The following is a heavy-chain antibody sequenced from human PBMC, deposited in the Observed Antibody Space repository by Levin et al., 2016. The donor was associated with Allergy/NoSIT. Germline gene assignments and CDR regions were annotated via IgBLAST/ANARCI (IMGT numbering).Heavy chain of an antibody. CDR3: ARSSRIEPMGMDV. Sequence: WIRQPPGKGLEWVSSISSSSTYIYYADSVKGRFTISRDNAKNSVYLQMNSLRAEDTAVYYCARSSRIEPMGMDVWGQGTTVTVSS. CDR2: ISSSSTYI. D-gene: IGHD5-18*01. V-gene: IGHV3-21*01. J-gene: IGHJ6*02.